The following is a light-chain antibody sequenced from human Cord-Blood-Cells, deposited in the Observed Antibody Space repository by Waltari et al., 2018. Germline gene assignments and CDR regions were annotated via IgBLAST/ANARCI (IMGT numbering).Light chain of an antibody. CDR2: KDS. J-gene: IGLJ2*01. V-gene: IGLV3-27*01. CDR1: VLAKKY. Sequence: SYELTQPSSVSVSPGQTARITCSGDVLAKKYARWFQQKPGQAPVLVNYKDSERPSGFPGRFAGSSSGTTVTWTISGAQVEDEADYYCYSAADNNRVFGGGTKLTVL. CDR3: YSAADNNRV.